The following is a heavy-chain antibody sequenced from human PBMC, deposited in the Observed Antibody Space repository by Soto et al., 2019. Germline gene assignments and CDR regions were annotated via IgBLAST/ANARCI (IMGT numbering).Heavy chain of an antibody. CDR3: AREQTVKGHYYYYCGMDV. CDR1: GFTFSSYA. J-gene: IGHJ6*02. Sequence: QVQLVESGGGVVQPGRSLRLSCAASGFTFSSYAMHWVRQAPGKGLEWVAVISYDGSNKYYADSVKGRFTISRDNSKNTLYLQMNSLRAEDTAGYYCAREQTVKGHYYYYCGMDVWGQGTTVTVSS. D-gene: IGHD4-17*01. CDR2: ISYDGSNK. V-gene: IGHV3-30-3*01.